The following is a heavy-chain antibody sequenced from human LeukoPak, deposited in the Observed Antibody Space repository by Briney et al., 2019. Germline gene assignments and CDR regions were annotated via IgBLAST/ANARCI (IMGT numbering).Heavy chain of an antibody. J-gene: IGHJ6*04. CDR2: IKYDGSEK. Sequence: GGSLRLSCSASGFTFSSYWMSWVRQAPGKGLEWVANIKYDGSEKYFVDSVKGRFTISRDNAKNSLYLQMNSLRPEDTAVYYCARSRSVDVWGVGTTVTVSS. CDR1: GFTFSSYW. V-gene: IGHV3-7*01. CDR3: ARSRSVDV.